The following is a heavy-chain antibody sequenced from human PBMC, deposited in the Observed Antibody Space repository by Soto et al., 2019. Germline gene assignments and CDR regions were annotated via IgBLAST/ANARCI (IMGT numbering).Heavy chain of an antibody. J-gene: IGHJ6*02. V-gene: IGHV5-51*01. D-gene: IGHD5-18*01. CDR1: GYSFTSYW. Sequence: GESLKISCKGSGYSFTSYWIGWVRQMPGKGLEWVGIIYPGDSDTRYSPSFQGQVTISADKSISTAYLQWSSLKASDTAMYYCARSLYRGYSYGSPPYYYYYYGMDVWGQGTTVTVSS. CDR3: ARSLYRGYSYGSPPYYYYYYGMDV. CDR2: IYPGDSDT.